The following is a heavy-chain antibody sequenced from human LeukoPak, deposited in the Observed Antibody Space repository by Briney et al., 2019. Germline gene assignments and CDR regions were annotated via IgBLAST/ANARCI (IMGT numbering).Heavy chain of an antibody. CDR3: ARDIDILTGYPLDY. Sequence: ASVKVSCKASGYTFTGYYMHWVRQAPGQGLEWMGWINPNSGGTNYAQKFQGRVTMTRDTSISTAYMELSRLRSDDTAVYYCARDIDILTGYPLDYWGQGTLVTVSS. V-gene: IGHV1-2*02. J-gene: IGHJ4*02. CDR2: INPNSGGT. D-gene: IGHD3-9*01. CDR1: GYTFTGYY.